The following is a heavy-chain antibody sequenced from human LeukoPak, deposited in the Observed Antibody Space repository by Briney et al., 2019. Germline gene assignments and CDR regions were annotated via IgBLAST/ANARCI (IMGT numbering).Heavy chain of an antibody. CDR2: IRSGGGYT. CDR1: GFTFSSYA. V-gene: IGHV3-23*01. J-gene: IGHJ6*03. Sequence: PGGSLRLSCAASGFTFSSYAMSWVRQAPGKGLEWVSTIRSGGGYTYYADSVKGRFTISRDNSKNTLYLQMNSLRAEDTAVYNCAKSLYYYYYMAVWGKGTTVTVSS. CDR3: AKSLYYYYYMAV.